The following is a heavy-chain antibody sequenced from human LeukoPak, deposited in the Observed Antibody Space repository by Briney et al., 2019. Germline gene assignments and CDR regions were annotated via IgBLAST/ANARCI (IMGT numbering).Heavy chain of an antibody. Sequence: SETLSLTCTVSGGSISSGGYYWSWIRQPPGKGLEWIGYIYYSGSTNYNPSLKSRVTISVDTSKNQFSLKLSSVTAADTAVYYCARGYSSGWYSSFTFDIWGQGTMVTVSS. V-gene: IGHV4-61*08. J-gene: IGHJ3*02. CDR1: GGSISSGGYY. D-gene: IGHD6-19*01. CDR3: ARGYSSGWYSSFTFDI. CDR2: IYYSGST.